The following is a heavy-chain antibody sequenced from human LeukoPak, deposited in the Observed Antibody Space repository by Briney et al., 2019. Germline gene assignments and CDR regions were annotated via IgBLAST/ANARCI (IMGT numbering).Heavy chain of an antibody. CDR2: IDHRGVT. J-gene: IGHJ4*02. CDR3: ARLGSGYF. Sequence: PSETLSLTCTVSGGSISSYYWSWVRQPPGKGLEWIGEIDHRGVTNYNPSLKSRVTISVDTSKNQFSLNLYSVTAADTAVYYCARLGSGYFWGQGTLVTVSS. V-gene: IGHV4-34*01. D-gene: IGHD3-16*01. CDR1: GGSISSYY.